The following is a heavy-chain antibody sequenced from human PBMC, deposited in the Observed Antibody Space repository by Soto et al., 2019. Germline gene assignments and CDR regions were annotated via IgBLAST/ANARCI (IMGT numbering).Heavy chain of an antibody. CDR3: TADLSN. Sequence: EVQLVESGGGLIKPGGSLRLSCAASGFTFSNHWMNWVRQAPGRGLEWVGRIKTKADGGTTDYSAPVKGRFSISRDDSKNTLYLQMNSLQTEDTAVYYGTADLSNWGQGTQVTVSS. V-gene: IGHV3-15*07. J-gene: IGHJ1*01. CDR1: GFTFSNHW. CDR2: IKTKADGGTT.